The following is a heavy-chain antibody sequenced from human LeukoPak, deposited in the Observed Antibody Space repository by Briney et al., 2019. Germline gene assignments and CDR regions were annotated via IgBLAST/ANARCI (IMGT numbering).Heavy chain of an antibody. CDR2: NKRKAAGQTT. Sequence: GGSLILSCAASGFIFSNAWMTWVRQAPRGGREWVGRNKRKAAGQTTDYAAPVKGRFTILRDDSKNMLYLQMNSLETEDSAVYYCTTRPLPNGDYPIDDWGQRTLVTVSS. CDR3: TTRPLPNGDYPIDD. J-gene: IGHJ4*02. CDR1: GFIFSNAW. D-gene: IGHD4-17*01. V-gene: IGHV3-15*01.